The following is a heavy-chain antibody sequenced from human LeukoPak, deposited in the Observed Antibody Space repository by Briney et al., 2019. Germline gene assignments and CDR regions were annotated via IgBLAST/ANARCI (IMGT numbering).Heavy chain of an antibody. CDR2: INPNSGGT. Sequence: GASVKVSCKASGYTFTDYYMHWVRQAPGQGLEWMGWINPNSGGTNYEQDFQGRVTMTRDTSISTAYMELRSDDTAVYSCARGYSGYDFNDAFDIWGQGTMVTVSS. D-gene: IGHD5-12*01. CDR3: ARGYSGYDFNDAFDI. CDR1: GYTFTDYY. V-gene: IGHV1-2*02. J-gene: IGHJ3*02.